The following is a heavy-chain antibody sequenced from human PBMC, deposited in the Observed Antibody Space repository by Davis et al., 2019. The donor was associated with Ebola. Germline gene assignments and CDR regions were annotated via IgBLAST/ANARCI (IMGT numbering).Heavy chain of an antibody. CDR2: ISDSGSTT. CDR1: GFTFNKFQ. D-gene: IGHD3-9*01. CDR3: ASLHLDILTNDYYYYGMDV. V-gene: IGHV3-48*03. J-gene: IGHJ6*02. Sequence: GESLKISCTASGFTFNKFQMNWVRQAPGKGLEWVAHISDSGSTTYYTDSVKGRFTISRDNAKNTLYLQMNSLRAEDTAVYYCASLHLDILTNDYYYYGMDVWGQGTTVTVSS.